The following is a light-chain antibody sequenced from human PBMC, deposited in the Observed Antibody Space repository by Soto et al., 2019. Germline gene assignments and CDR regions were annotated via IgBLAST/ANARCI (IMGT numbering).Light chain of an antibody. CDR1: SSDIGSYNY. J-gene: IGLJ1*01. Sequence: QSALTQPASVSGSPGQSITISCTGTSSDIGSYNYVAWYQQFPGKTPKLIIYEVRNRPSGVSFRFSGAKSANTASLTISGLQAEDEADYYCISYRGSDRSYVFGTGTKVTVL. CDR2: EVR. CDR3: ISYRGSDRSYV. V-gene: IGLV2-14*01.